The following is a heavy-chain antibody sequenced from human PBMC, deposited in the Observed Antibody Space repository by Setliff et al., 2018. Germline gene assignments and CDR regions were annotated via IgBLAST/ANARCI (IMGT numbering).Heavy chain of an antibody. D-gene: IGHD5-18*01. CDR1: GGSINNYY. CDR2: IYSSGRT. V-gene: IGHV4-4*08. J-gene: IGHJ6*03. Sequence: SETLSLTCTVSGGSINNYYWSWIRQSPGKGLEWIGYIYSSGRTNYNPSLKSRVTLSVDTSNNQFSLKVSSVTAADTAVYYCAREGVDTRSSTDYRYYMDVWGKGTTVTVSS. CDR3: AREGVDTRSSTDYRYYMDV.